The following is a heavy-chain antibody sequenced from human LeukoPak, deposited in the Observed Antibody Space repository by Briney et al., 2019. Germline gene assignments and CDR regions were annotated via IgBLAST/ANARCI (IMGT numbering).Heavy chain of an antibody. CDR2: FPYDGIHE. CDR1: GFIFSNYA. J-gene: IGHJ4*02. Sequence: GGSLRLSCVTSGFIFSNYAFHWVRQSPDKGLEWVALFPYDGIHEYYTDSVKGRFTMSRDSSKNTLYLQMNSLRLEDTAVYYCARVGTWLELLIDYWGQGTQVTVSS. V-gene: IGHV3-30*10. CDR3: ARVGTWLELLIDY. D-gene: IGHD5-12*01.